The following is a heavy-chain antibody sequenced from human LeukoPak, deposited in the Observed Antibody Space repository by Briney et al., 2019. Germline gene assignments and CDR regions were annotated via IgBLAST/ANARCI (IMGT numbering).Heavy chain of an antibody. V-gene: IGHV3-23*01. J-gene: IGHJ4*02. Sequence: PGGSLRLSCAASGFTFSSYAVSWVRQAPGKGLEWVSAISGSGGSTYYADSVKGRFTISRDNSKNTLYLQMNSLRAEDTAVYYCAKDRRERYGDYVFDYWGQGTLVTVSS. D-gene: IGHD4-17*01. CDR1: GFTFSSYA. CDR3: AKDRRERYGDYVFDY. CDR2: ISGSGGST.